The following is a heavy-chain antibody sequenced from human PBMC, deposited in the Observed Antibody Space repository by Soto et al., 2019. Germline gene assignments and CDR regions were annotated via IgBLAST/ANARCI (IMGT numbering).Heavy chain of an antibody. Sequence: SETLSLTCAVYGGSFSGYYWSWIRQPPGKGLEWIGEINHSGSTNYNPSLKSRVTISVDTSKNQFSLKLSSVTAADTAVYYCARKYSSSDPLYRMDVWGQGTTVTVSS. D-gene: IGHD6-6*01. CDR1: GGSFSGYY. CDR2: INHSGST. V-gene: IGHV4-34*01. J-gene: IGHJ6*02. CDR3: ARKYSSSDPLYRMDV.